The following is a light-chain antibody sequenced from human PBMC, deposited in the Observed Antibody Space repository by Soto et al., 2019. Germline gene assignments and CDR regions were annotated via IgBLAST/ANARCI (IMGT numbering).Light chain of an antibody. J-gene: IGLJ1*01. CDR1: SSDVGAYNY. CDR2: DVS. CDR3: NPYTTSSDTSSA. V-gene: IGLV2-14*01. Sequence: QSVLTQPAALSGSPGQSITISCTGTSSDVGAYNYVSWYQQHPGKAPKLLIYDVSTRPSGVSNRFSGSKSGNTASLTISGLQAEDEADYYCNPYTTSSDTSSAFGPGPKVAVL.